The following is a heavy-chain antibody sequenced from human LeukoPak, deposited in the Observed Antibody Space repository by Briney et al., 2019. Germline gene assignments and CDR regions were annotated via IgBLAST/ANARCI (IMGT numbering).Heavy chain of an antibody. J-gene: IGHJ4*02. CDR2: ISYDGSNK. D-gene: IGHD3-3*01. Sequence: GGSLRLSCAASGFTFSSYAMHWVRQAPGKGLEWVALISYDGSNKYYADSVKGRFTISRDNSKNTLYLQMNSLRAEDTAVYYCASDMSCSGYYIDYWGQGTLVTVSS. V-gene: IGHV3-30-3*01. CDR1: GFTFSSYA. CDR3: ASDMSCSGYYIDY.